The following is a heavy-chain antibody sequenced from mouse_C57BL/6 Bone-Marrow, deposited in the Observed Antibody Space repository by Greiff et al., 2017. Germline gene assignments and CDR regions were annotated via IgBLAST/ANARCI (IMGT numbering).Heavy chain of an antibody. V-gene: IGHV5-17*01. CDR1: GFTFSDYG. CDR3: ARLVGGFDY. Sequence: EVHLVESGGGLVKPGGSLKLSCAASGFTFSDYGMHWVRQAPEQGLEWVAYISSGSSTIYYADTVKGRFTISRDNAKNTLFLQMTSLRSEDTAMYYCARLVGGFDYWGQGTTLTVSS. J-gene: IGHJ2*01. CDR2: ISSGSSTI. D-gene: IGHD1-1*02.